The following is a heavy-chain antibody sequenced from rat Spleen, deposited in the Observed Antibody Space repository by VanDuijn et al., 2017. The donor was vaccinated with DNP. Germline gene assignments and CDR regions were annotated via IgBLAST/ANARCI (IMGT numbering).Heavy chain of an antibody. V-gene: IGHV5-7*01. J-gene: IGHJ3*01. D-gene: IGHD1-4*01. CDR1: GFTFSDYN. CDR3: AREQPGFAY. CDR2: ISYDGSST. Sequence: EVQLVESGGGLVQPGRSLKLSCAASGFTFSDYNMAWVRQAPKKGLEWVATISYDGSSTYYRDSVTGRFTLSRDNAKSTLYLQMDSLRSEDTATYYCAREQPGFAYWGQGTLVTVSS.